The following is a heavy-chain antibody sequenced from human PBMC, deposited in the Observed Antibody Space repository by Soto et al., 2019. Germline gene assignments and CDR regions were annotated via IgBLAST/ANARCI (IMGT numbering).Heavy chain of an antibody. J-gene: IGHJ1*01. CDR2: TYYRSKWYN. V-gene: IGHV6-1*01. CDR3: AREGSSTSCYRCKYFQH. D-gene: IGHD2-2*02. CDR1: VDSVSSNSAA. Sequence: QTLSLTCAISVDSVSSNSAAWNWIRQSPSRGLEWLGRTYYRSKWYNDYAVSVKSRITINPDTSKNQFSLQLNSVTPEDTAVYYCAREGSSTSCYRCKYFQHWGQGTLVTVSS.